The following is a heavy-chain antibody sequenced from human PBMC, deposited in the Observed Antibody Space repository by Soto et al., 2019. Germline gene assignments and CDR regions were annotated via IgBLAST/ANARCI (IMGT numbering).Heavy chain of an antibody. Sequence: EVPLVESGGGLVQPGGSLRLSCAASGFTFSSYSMNWVRQAPGKGLEWISYISSSTSTTYHADSVKGRFTISRDNANNSLDLQMNSLRAVDTAVYYCARDAYGDCLFDYWGQGGLGAVSS. J-gene: IGHJ4*02. D-gene: IGHD4-17*01. CDR2: ISSSTSTT. CDR3: ARDAYGDCLFDY. V-gene: IGHV3-48*01. CDR1: GFTFSSYS.